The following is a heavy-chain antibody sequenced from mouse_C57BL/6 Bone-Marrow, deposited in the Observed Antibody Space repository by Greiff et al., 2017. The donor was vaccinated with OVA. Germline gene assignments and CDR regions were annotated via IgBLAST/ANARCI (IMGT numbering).Heavy chain of an antibody. CDR2: ISSGSSTI. V-gene: IGHV5-17*01. CDR1: GFTFSDYG. Sequence: EVKLMESGGGLVKPGGSLKLSCAASGFTFSDYGMHWVRQAPEKGLEWVAYISSGSSTIYYADTVKGRITISRDNAKNTLFLQMTSLRSEDTAMYYCARPPSYYYGSSYPLAMDYWGQGTSVTVSS. J-gene: IGHJ4*01. D-gene: IGHD1-1*01. CDR3: ARPPSYYYGSSYPLAMDY.